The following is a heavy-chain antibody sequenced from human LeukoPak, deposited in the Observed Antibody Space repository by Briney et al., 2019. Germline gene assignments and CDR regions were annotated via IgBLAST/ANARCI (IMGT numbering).Heavy chain of an antibody. V-gene: IGHV4-4*09. J-gene: IGHJ4*02. CDR3: ARMPTVVKTQPYFDY. D-gene: IGHD4-23*01. CDR2: IYTSGST. CDR1: GGSISSYY. Sequence: SETLSLTCTVSGGSISSYYWSWIRQPPGKGLEWIGYIYTSGSTNYNPSLKSRVTISVDTSKNQFSLKLSSVTAADTAVYYCARMPTVVKTQPYFDYWGQGPLVTVSS.